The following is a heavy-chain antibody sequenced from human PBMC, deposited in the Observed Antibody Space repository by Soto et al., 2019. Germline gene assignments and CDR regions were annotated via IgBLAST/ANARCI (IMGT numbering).Heavy chain of an antibody. Sequence: RGESLKISCKGSGYSFTSYWIGWVRQMAGKGLEWMGIIYPGDSDTRYSPSFQGQVTISADKSISTAYLQWSSLKASDTAMYYCARHDHSRGWRHSARYYGLAGWGQGTTVPVSS. CDR3: ARHDHSRGWRHSARYYGLAG. CDR1: GYSFTSYW. D-gene: IGHD6-19*01. J-gene: IGHJ6*02. CDR2: IYPGDSDT. V-gene: IGHV5-51*01.